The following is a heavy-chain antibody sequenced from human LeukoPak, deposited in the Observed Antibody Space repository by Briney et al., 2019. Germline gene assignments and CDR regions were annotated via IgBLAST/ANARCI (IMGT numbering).Heavy chain of an antibody. D-gene: IGHD3-10*01. CDR1: GYTFTGYY. Sequence: ASVKVSCKASGYTFTGYYMHWVRQAPGQGIEWMGRINPNSGGTNYAQKFQGRVTMTRDTSISTAYMELSRLRSDDTAVYYCARVREGSYYSTRDFDYWGQGTLVTVSS. CDR3: ARVREGSYYSTRDFDY. J-gene: IGHJ4*02. CDR2: INPNSGGT. V-gene: IGHV1-2*06.